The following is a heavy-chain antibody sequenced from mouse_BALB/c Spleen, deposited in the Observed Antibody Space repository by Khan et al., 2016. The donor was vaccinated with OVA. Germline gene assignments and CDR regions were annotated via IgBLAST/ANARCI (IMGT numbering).Heavy chain of an antibody. J-gene: IGHJ2*01. CDR1: GYSITSDYA. CDR3: ARAYDGYYFDY. Sequence: EVQLQESGPGLVKPSQSLSLTCTVTGYSITSDYAWNWIRQFPGNKLEWMGYISYSGSTSYNPSLKSRISITRDTSKNQFFLQLNSVTTEDTATYYCARAYDGYYFDYWGQGTTRTVSS. CDR2: ISYSGST. V-gene: IGHV3-2*02. D-gene: IGHD2-9*01.